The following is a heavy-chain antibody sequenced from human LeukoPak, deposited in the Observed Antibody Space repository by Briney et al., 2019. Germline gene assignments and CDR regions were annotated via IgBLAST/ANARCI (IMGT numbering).Heavy chain of an antibody. CDR1: GFTFSSYS. D-gene: IGHD4-17*01. Sequence: GGSLRLSCAASGFTFSSYSMNWVRQAPGKGLEWVSYISSSSSTIYYADSVKGRFTISRDNAKNSLYLQMNSPRAEDTAVYYCARGPFYGDYVGGAFDIWGQGTMVTVSS. CDR3: ARGPFYGDYVGGAFDI. V-gene: IGHV3-48*01. J-gene: IGHJ3*02. CDR2: ISSSSSTI.